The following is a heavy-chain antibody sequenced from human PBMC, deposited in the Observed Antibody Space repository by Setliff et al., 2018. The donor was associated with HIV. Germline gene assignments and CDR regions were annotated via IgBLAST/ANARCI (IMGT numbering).Heavy chain of an antibody. J-gene: IGHJ5*02. Sequence: SETLSLTCTVSGGSINSRDYYWGWIRQPPGKGLEWIGSIYYSYSSGSTYYNPSLKSRVTISVDTSKNQFSLKLRSVTAAGTAVYYCARDNGRYFDRGWFDPWGQGALVTVSS. CDR1: GGSINSRDYY. D-gene: IGHD3-9*01. CDR2: IYYSYSSGST. V-gene: IGHV4-39*07. CDR3: ARDNGRYFDRGWFDP.